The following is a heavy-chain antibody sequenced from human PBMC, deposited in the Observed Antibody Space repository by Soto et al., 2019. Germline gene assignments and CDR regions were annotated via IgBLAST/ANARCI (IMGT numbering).Heavy chain of an antibody. CDR3: AREEVAACRGESCYAYNSGRGHFYFYGMDV. D-gene: IGHD2-15*01. Sequence: QVQLVQSGAEVKKSGSSVRVSCKASGGTFSNFAISWVRQAPGQGFEWVGGIIPAFGTTNYAQQFQGDVTITADVSTSTAYLELTSLTSGDTAVYYCAREEVAACRGESCYAYNSGRGHFYFYGMDVWGQGTSVTVS. CDR2: IIPAFGTT. CDR1: GGTFSNFA. V-gene: IGHV1-69*01. J-gene: IGHJ6*02.